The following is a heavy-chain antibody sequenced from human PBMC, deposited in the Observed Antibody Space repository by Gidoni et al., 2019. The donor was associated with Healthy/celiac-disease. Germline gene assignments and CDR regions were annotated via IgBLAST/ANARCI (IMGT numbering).Heavy chain of an antibody. CDR2: ISYDGSNK. CDR1: GFPFSSYA. V-gene: IGHV3-30-3*01. CDR3: ARDRYCSSTSCYNSALGY. Sequence: QVQLVESGGGVVQPGRSLRLSCAASGFPFSSYAMHWVRQAPGKGLEWVAVISYDGSNKYYADSVKGRFTISRDNSKNTLYLQMNSLRAEDTAVYYCARDRYCSSTSCYNSALGYWGQGTLVTVSS. D-gene: IGHD2-2*02. J-gene: IGHJ4*02.